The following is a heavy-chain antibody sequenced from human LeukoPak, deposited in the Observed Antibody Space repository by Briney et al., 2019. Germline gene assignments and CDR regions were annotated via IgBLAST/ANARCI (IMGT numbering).Heavy chain of an antibody. CDR2: IHTSGST. Sequence: SETLSLTCTVSGGSISSYFCSWIRQPAGKGLEWIGRIHTSGSTNYNPSLKSRVTMSVDTSKNQFSLKLSSVTAADTAVYYCALGHYYYYYGMDVWGQGTTVTVSS. CDR1: GGSISSYF. V-gene: IGHV4-4*07. CDR3: ALGHYYYYYGMDV. J-gene: IGHJ6*02.